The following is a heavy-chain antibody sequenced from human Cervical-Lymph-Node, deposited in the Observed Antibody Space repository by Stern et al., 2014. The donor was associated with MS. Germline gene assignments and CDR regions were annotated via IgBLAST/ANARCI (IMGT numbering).Heavy chain of an antibody. CDR3: ARKIPDYYYYAMDV. CDR1: GFTFEDSA. J-gene: IGHJ6*02. D-gene: IGHD2-2*02. V-gene: IGHV3-33*08. CDR2: IWYDGSQK. Sequence: QVQLVESGGGVVPPGGSQRLSCTASGFTFEDSAMEWVRQVPGKGLEWVAMIWYDGSQKYSGDSVRGRFSVSRDNYRNTIYLQMKSLSLEDTAVYYCARKIPDYYYYAMDVWGQGTTVTVSS.